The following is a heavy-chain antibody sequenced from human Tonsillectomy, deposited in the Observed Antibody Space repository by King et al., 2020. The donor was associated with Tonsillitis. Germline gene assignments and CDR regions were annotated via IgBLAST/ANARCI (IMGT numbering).Heavy chain of an antibody. V-gene: IGHV4-39*01. D-gene: IGHD2-21*01. Sequence: LQLQESGPGLVEPSETLSLTCTVSGGSVSSSSYYWGWIRQPPGKGLEWIGSIYSRGSPSYNTSLKSRVTISVETSKNQFSLKLRSVTAADTAVYYCAGPGLWPFDYWGQGTLVTVSS. CDR1: GGSVSSSSYY. CDR3: AGPGLWPFDY. CDR2: IYSRGSP. J-gene: IGHJ4*02.